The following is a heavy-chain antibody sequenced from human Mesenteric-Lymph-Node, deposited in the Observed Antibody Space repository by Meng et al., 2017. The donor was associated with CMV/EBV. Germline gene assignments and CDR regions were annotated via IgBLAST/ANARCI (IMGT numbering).Heavy chain of an antibody. J-gene: IGHJ4*02. CDR3: ARGPQMTICGVVKTAHFEY. Sequence: SETLSLTCTVSGDSISSSSYHWGWVRQPPGKGLEWIAIISYSGSTYYNPSLKSRVSISVDTSKNQFYLKLTSVTAAATAVYYCARGPQMTICGVVKTAHFEYWGQGTLVTVSS. D-gene: IGHD3-3*01. V-gene: IGHV4-39*07. CDR1: GDSISSSSYH. CDR2: ISYSGST.